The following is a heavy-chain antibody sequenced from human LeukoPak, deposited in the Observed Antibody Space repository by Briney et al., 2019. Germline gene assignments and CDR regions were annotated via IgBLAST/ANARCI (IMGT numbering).Heavy chain of an antibody. V-gene: IGHV3-23*01. CDR2: ITGSGGTT. CDR3: AKLRFLEDTKIEY. CDR1: GFTFDDYA. J-gene: IGHJ4*02. Sequence: PGGSLRLSCATSGFTFDDYAMHWVRQAPGKGLECVSAITGSGGTTYYADSVKGRFTISRDNSKNTLYMQVNSLRPEDAAVYYCAKLRFLEDTKIEYWGPGTLVTVSS. D-gene: IGHD3-3*01.